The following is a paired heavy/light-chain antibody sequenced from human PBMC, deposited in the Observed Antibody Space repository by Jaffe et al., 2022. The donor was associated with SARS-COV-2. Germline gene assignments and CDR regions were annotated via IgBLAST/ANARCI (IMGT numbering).Heavy chain of an antibody. Sequence: QVQLVQSGAEVKRPGSSVRVSCKASGGSFNNHAISWVRQAPGQGLEWMGGFIPVFGSSNYAQKFQGRVTISADVSTNTVFMEVTSLTSDDTAVYFCARDASSGSYSPSLFWGQGTLVTVSS. CDR1: GGSFNNHA. J-gene: IGHJ4*02. D-gene: IGHD1-26*01. CDR3: ARDASSGSYSPSLF. V-gene: IGHV1-69*01. CDR2: FIPVFGSS.
Light chain of an antibody. Sequence: SYVVTQPPSVSVAPGKTASITCGGNNIGSKSVHWYQQKPGQAPVLVIFYDSDRPSGIPERFSGSNSGNTATLTISGVEAGDEADYSCQVWDSGTDHPFFGGGTKLTVL. CDR2: YDS. CDR1: NIGSKS. J-gene: IGLJ2*01. CDR3: QVWDSGTDHPF. V-gene: IGLV3-21*04.